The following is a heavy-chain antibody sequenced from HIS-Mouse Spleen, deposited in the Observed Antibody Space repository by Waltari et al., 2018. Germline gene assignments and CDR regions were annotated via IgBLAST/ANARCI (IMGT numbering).Heavy chain of an antibody. D-gene: IGHD6-13*01. Sequence: QLQLQESGPGLVKPSETLSLTCTVSGGSISSISSNCGWIRQPPGKGLEWIGSIYYSGSTYYNPSLKSRVTISVDTSKNQFSLKLCSVTAADTAVYYCAREIPYSSSWYDWYFDLWGRGTLVTVSS. CDR2: IYYSGST. CDR1: GGSISSISSN. V-gene: IGHV4-39*07. J-gene: IGHJ2*01. CDR3: AREIPYSSSWYDWYFDL.